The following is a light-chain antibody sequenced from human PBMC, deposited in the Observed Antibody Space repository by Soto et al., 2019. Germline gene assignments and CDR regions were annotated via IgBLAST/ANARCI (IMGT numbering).Light chain of an antibody. CDR2: GAS. CDR1: QSVSSSY. J-gene: IGKJ1*01. Sequence: EIVLTQSPGTLSLSPGERATLSCRASQSVSSSYLAWYQQKPGQAPRLLLYGASSSATGIPDRFSGSGSGTDFTLTISRLEPEDFAVYYCQQYGSSHRTFGQGTKVEIK. V-gene: IGKV3-20*01. CDR3: QQYGSSHRT.